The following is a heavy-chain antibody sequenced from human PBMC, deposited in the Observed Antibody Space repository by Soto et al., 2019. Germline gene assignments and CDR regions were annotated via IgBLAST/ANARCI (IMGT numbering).Heavy chain of an antibody. Sequence: PSETLSLACTVSGASISSSNYYWAWIRQPPGKGLEWIGSIHKSGTTYYTPSLKSRVTSSVDTSKNQISLYLSSVTAADTAVYFCATTHSSFANWGQGTLVTVSS. J-gene: IGHJ4*02. CDR3: ATTHSSFAN. CDR2: IHKSGTT. CDR1: GASISSSNYY. V-gene: IGHV4-39*01.